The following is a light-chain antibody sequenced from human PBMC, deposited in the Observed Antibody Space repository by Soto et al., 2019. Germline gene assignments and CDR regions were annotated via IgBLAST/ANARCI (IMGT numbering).Light chain of an antibody. CDR1: QRVTSSY. CDR3: HQYGTSPYT. J-gene: IGKJ3*01. V-gene: IGKV3-20*01. CDR2: GAS. Sequence: EIVLTQSPGTLSLSPGERATLSCRASQRVTSSYLAWYQQKPGQAPRLLIYGASSRATGIPDRFSGSGFGTDFALTISRLEPEDFAVYYCHQYGTSPYTFGPGTRVDFK.